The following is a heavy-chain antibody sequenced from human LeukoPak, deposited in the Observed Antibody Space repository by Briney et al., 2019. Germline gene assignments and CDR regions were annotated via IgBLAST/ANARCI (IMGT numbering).Heavy chain of an antibody. J-gene: IGHJ6*03. V-gene: IGHV4-39*07. D-gene: IGHD5-12*01. CDR3: ARGEGYSGYMDV. CDR2: IYTSGST. Sequence: SETLSLTCTVSGGSTSSSSYYWGWIRQPPGKGLEWIGSIYTSGSTNYNPSLKSRVTISVDTSKNQFSLKLSSVTAADTAVYYCARGEGYSGYMDVWGKGTTVTVSS. CDR1: GGSTSSSSYY.